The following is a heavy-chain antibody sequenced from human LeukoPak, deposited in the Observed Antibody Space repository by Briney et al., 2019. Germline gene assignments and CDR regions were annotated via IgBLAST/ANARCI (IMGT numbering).Heavy chain of an antibody. D-gene: IGHD6-13*01. CDR2: ISSSGSTI. CDR3: ARTYSSPDWYFDL. Sequence: GGSLRLSCAASGFTFSDYYMSWIRQAPGKRLEWVSYISSSGSTIYYADSVKGRFTISRDNAKNSLYLQMNSLRAEDTAVYYCARTYSSPDWYFDLWGRGTLVTVSS. J-gene: IGHJ2*01. V-gene: IGHV3-11*04. CDR1: GFTFSDYY.